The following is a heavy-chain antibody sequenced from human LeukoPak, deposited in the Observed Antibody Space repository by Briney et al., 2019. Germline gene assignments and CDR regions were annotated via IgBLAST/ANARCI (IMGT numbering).Heavy chain of an antibody. CDR3: ARSRSPKEDYDGMDV. D-gene: IGHD1-26*01. V-gene: IGHV3-33*01. Sequence: GRSLRLSCAASGFTLSSYGMHWVRQAPGKGLEWVTAIWNDGSNIYYADSVKGRFTISRDNSKNTLYLQMNSLRAEDTAVYYCARSRSPKEDYDGMDVWGKGNTVTVSS. CDR1: GFTLSSYG. J-gene: IGHJ6*04. CDR2: IWNDGSNI.